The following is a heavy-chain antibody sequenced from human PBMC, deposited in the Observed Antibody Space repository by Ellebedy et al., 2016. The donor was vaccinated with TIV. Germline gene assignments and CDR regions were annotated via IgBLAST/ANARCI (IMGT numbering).Heavy chain of an antibody. V-gene: IGHV3-30*18. CDR2: ISYDGSNK. CDR3: AKRGESLVVTKYYFDY. Sequence: GGSLRLSCAASGFTFSSYGMHWVRQAPGKGLEWVAVISYDGSNKYYADSVKGRFTISRDNSKNTLYLQMNSLRAEDTAVYYCAKRGESLVVTKYYFDYWGQGTLVTVSS. CDR1: GFTFSSYG. D-gene: IGHD2-21*02. J-gene: IGHJ4*02.